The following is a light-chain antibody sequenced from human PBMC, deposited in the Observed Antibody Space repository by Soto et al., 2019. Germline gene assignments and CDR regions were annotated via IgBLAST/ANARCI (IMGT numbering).Light chain of an antibody. V-gene: IGLV7-46*01. CDR1: TGAVTSGHY. CDR3: LVIYTGVGEV. J-gene: IGLJ1*01. Sequence: QAVVTQEPSLTVSPGGTVTLTCGSSTGAVTSGHYPHWFQQKPGQAPRTLIYDTGIKHSWTPARFSGSLLGGKAALTLSGAQPEDEADYYCLVIYTGVGEVFGTGTKLTVL. CDR2: DTG.